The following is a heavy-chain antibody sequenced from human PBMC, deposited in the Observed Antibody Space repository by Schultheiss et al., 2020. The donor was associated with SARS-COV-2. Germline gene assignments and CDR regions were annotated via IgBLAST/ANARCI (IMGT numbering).Heavy chain of an antibody. V-gene: IGHV4-31*03. Sequence: LRLSCTVSGGSISSGGYYWSWIRQHPGKGLEWIGYIYYSGSTNYNPSLKSRVTISVDTSKNQFSLQLNSVTPEDTAVYYCARDSSGHYFLGVFDIWGRGTMVTVSS. J-gene: IGHJ3*02. CDR2: IYYSGST. CDR3: ARDSSGHYFLGVFDI. CDR1: GGSISSGGYY. D-gene: IGHD3-22*01.